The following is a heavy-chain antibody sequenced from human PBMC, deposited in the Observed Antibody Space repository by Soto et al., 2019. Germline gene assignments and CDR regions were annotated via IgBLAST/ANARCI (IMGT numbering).Heavy chain of an antibody. CDR3: TTGVDGYNPFDY. CDR2: IKSKAHGETA. Sequence: EAQLVESGGGLVEPGGSLRVSCAASGFSFSDAWMIWVRQAPGKGLEWVGRIKSKAHGETADYAEPVKGRFTISRDDSKNTVYLQMNSLKIEDTAVYYCTTGVDGYNPFDYWGQGTLVTVSS. J-gene: IGHJ4*02. CDR1: GFSFSDAW. V-gene: IGHV3-15*07. D-gene: IGHD5-12*01.